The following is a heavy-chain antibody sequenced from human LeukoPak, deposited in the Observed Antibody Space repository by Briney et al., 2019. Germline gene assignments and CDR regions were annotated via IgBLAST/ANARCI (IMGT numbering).Heavy chain of an antibody. V-gene: IGHV3-21*01. Sequence: GGSLRLSCAASGFTFSSYSMNWVRQAPGKGLEWVSSIDSSSSFIYYADSVKGRFTISRDNSKSTLYLQMSSLRAGDTAVYLCVKDLRSDFMGVLSRYLSYWGQGTLVTVSS. CDR2: IDSSSSFI. J-gene: IGHJ4*02. CDR1: GFTFSSYS. CDR3: VKDLRSDFMGVLSRYLSY. D-gene: IGHD2/OR15-2a*01.